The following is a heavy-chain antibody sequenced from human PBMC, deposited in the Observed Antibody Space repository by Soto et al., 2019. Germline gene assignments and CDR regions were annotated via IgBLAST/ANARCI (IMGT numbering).Heavy chain of an antibody. Sequence: QVQLVESGGGVVQPGRSLRLSCAASGFTFSSYAMHWVRQAPGKGLEWVAVISYDGSNKYYADSVKGRFTISRDNSKNTLYLQMNSLRAEDTAVYYCSSRSSWYYFDYWGQGTLVTVSS. CDR1: GFTFSSYA. CDR2: ISYDGSNK. V-gene: IGHV3-30-3*01. D-gene: IGHD6-13*01. CDR3: SSRSSWYYFDY. J-gene: IGHJ4*02.